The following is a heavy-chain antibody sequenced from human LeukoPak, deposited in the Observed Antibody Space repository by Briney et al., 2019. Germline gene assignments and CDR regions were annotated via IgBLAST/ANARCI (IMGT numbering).Heavy chain of an antibody. Sequence: GGSLRLSCAASGFTFSSYSMNWVRQAPGKGLEWVSYISSSSSTIYYADSVKGRFTVSRDNAKNSLYLQMNSLRAEDTAVYYCARSPEYSSGWYLSWGQGTMVPVSS. V-gene: IGHV3-48*01. CDR1: GFTFSSYS. D-gene: IGHD6-19*01. CDR2: ISSSSSTI. CDR3: ARSPEYSSGWYLS. J-gene: IGHJ3*01.